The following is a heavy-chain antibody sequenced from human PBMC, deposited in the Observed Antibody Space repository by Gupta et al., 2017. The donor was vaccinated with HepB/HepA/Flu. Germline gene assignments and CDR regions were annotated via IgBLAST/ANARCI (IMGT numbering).Heavy chain of an antibody. CDR3: AREAGGYAFDI. CDR1: GYTFTGYY. CDR2: INPNNGDT. J-gene: IGHJ3*02. V-gene: IGHV1-2*02. Sequence: QVQLVQSGADVKKPGASVKASCKASGYTFTGYYIHWVRQAPGQGLEWMGWINPNNGDTNYAQSFQGRVTMTRDTSISTAHTELSRLTSDDTGVYFCAREAGGYAFDIWGQGTMVTVSS. D-gene: IGHD3-16*01.